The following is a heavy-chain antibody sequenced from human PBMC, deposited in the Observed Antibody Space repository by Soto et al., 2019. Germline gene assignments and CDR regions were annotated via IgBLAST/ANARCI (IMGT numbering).Heavy chain of an antibody. Sequence: EVQLVESGGGLVQPGGSLRLSCAASGFTLSSYSMNWVRQAPGKGLEWVSYISSSSSTIYYADSVKGRFTISRDNAKNSLYLQMNSLRAEDTAVYYCARDKADYGDFFDYWGQGTLVTVSS. D-gene: IGHD4-17*01. CDR2: ISSSSSTI. CDR1: GFTLSSYS. J-gene: IGHJ4*02. CDR3: ARDKADYGDFFDY. V-gene: IGHV3-48*01.